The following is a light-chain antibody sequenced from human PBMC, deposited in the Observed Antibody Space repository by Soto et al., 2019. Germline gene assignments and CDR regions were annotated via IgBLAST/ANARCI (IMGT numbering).Light chain of an antibody. CDR3: QHSYSSPT. CDR1: QNIFTY. Sequence: DIQVTQSPSSLSASVGDRVTITCRASQNIFTYLNWYQQRPGKATNLLIYAASNLQSGVPSRFSGSGSGTDFTLTISSLQPEDFAIYYCQHSYSSPTFGQGTKLEIK. J-gene: IGKJ2*01. CDR2: AAS. V-gene: IGKV1-39*01.